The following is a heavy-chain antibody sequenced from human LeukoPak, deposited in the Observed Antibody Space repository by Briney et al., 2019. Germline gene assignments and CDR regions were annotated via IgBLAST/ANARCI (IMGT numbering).Heavy chain of an antibody. CDR1: GFTFSNYE. J-gene: IGHJ4*02. Sequence: PGGSLRLSCEGSGFTFSNYEINWVRQAPGKGLEWLSYITSRGNIIYYADSVKGRFTISRDNARNTAYLQMNSLKAEDTAVYHCEAIQEYEYDSSGYEADYWGQGTLVTVSS. CDR2: ITSRGNII. D-gene: IGHD3-22*01. CDR3: EAIQEYEYDSSGYEADY. V-gene: IGHV3-48*03.